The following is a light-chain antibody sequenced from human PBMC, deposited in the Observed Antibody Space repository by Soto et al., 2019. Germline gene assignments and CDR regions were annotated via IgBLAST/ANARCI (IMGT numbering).Light chain of an antibody. V-gene: IGLV2-14*01. CDR2: EVS. J-gene: IGLJ2*01. CDR3: SSYTSSITLV. Sequence: QSVLTQPASVSGSPGQSITISCNGTSSDVGGYNYVSWYQQHPGKAPKLMIFEVSNRPSGVSNRFSGSKSGNTASLTISGLQAEDEADYYCSSYTSSITLVFGGGTKLTVL. CDR1: SSDVGGYNY.